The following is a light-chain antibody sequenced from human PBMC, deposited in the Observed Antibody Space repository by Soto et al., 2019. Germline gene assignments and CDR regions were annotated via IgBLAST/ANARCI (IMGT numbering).Light chain of an antibody. CDR3: QQPKSLPRT. Sequence: DIQMTQSPSSVSASVGDRVTITCRASQGISNWLAWYQQEPGKAPKLLIYDASSLESGVPSRFSGSGSGTDFTLTIRNLQPEDFETYYCQQPKSLPRTFGGGTKVDIK. CDR2: DAS. CDR1: QGISNW. J-gene: IGKJ4*01. V-gene: IGKV1-12*01.